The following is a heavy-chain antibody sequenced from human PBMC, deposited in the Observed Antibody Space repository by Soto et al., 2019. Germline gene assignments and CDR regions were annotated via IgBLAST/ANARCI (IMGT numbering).Heavy chain of an antibody. CDR1: GGSFSSYA. V-gene: IGHV1-69*13. CDR3: ARGRDSSSWYSHFDY. Sequence: GASVKVSCKASGGSFSSYAISWVRQAPGQGLEWMGGIIPIFGTANYAQKFQGRVTITADESTSTAYMELSSLRSEDTAVYYCARGRDSSSWYSHFDYWGQGTLVTVSS. CDR2: IIPIFGTA. D-gene: IGHD6-13*01. J-gene: IGHJ4*02.